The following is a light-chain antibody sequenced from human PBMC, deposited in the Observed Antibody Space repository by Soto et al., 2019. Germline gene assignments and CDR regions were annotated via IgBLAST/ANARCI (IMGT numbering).Light chain of an antibody. V-gene: IGKV1-27*01. CDR2: VAS. CDR1: QGISNY. J-gene: IGKJ1*01. CDR3: QKYNSAPWT. Sequence: DIQMTQSPSSLSASVGDRVTITCRASQGISNYLAWYQQQPGKVPKLLIYVASTLQSGVPSRFSGSGSGKDFTLTISSLPPEDVATYYCQKYNSAPWTFGQGTKVEIK.